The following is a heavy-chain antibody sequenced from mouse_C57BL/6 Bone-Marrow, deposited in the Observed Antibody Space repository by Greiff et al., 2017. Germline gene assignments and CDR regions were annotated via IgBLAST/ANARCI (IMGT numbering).Heavy chain of an antibody. CDR1: GYTFTDYY. CDR3: ARGSAMDY. J-gene: IGHJ4*01. Sequence: QVQLKESGAELVRPGASVKLSCKASGYTFTDYYINWVKQRHGKGLEWIARIYPGSGNTSYNETFKGKATLTADKSSSMAYLQLSSMTSEDSAVYFCARGSAMDYWGQGTSVTVSS. V-gene: IGHV1-76*01. CDR2: IYPGSGNT.